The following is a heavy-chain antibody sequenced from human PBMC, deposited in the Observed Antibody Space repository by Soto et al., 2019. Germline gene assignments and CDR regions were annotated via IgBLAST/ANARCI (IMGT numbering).Heavy chain of an antibody. D-gene: IGHD3-22*01. CDR1: GYTFTNYE. Sequence: QVQLVQSGAEVKKPGASVKVSCKASGYTFTNYEISWVRQATGQGLEWMGWMNPGSGNTGYAHKFQGRVTMTRNLSISTAYMELSSLRSEDTAMYYCARGGSGYVWFNEFWGQGSLVTVSS. CDR3: ARGGSGYVWFNEF. CDR2: MNPGSGNT. V-gene: IGHV1-8*01. J-gene: IGHJ4*02.